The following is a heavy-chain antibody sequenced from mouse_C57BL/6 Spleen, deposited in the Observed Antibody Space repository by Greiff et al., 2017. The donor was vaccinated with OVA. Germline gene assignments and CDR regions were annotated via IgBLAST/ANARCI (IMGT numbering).Heavy chain of an antibody. V-gene: IGHV14-1*01. CDR1: GFNINDYY. Sequence: VQLQQSGAELVRPGASVKLSCTASGFNINDYYMHWVKQRPEQGLEWIGRIDPEDGDTEYATKFQGKATMTADTSSNTAYLRRSRLTSEDTAVYYCTTLGYAMDYWGQGTTVTVSS. CDR3: TTLGYAMDY. CDR2: IDPEDGDT. D-gene: IGHD4-1*01. J-gene: IGHJ4*01.